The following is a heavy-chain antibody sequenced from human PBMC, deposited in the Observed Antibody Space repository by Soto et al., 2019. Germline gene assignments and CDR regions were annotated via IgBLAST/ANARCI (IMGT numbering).Heavy chain of an antibody. Sequence: SETLSLTCTVSGGSISSYYWSWIRQPPGKGLEWIGYIYYSGSTNYNPSLKSRVTISVDTSKNQFSLKLSSVTAADTAVYYCARANQYDSSGYYPFDYWGQGTLVTVSS. CDR3: ARANQYDSSGYYPFDY. D-gene: IGHD3-22*01. CDR1: GGSISSYY. J-gene: IGHJ4*02. V-gene: IGHV4-59*01. CDR2: IYYSGST.